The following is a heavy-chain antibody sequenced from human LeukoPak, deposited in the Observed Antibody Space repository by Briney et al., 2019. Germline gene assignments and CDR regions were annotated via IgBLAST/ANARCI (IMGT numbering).Heavy chain of an antibody. CDR1: GFTFSTYD. CDR3: ARGSDYYDSSYFDY. J-gene: IGHJ4*02. Sequence: GRSLRLSCAASGFTFSTYDMHWVRQAPGKGLEWVAAISYDGSNKYYADSVKGRFTISRDNSKNTLYLQMNSLRAEDTAVYYCARGSDYYDSSYFDYWGQGTLVTVSS. CDR2: ISYDGSNK. V-gene: IGHV3-30*03. D-gene: IGHD3-22*01.